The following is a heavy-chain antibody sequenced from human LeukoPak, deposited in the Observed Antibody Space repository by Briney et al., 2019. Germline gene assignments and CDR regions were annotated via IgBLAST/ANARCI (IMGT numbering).Heavy chain of an antibody. V-gene: IGHV1-18*01. CDR3: AREVFCSSTSCYQRWFDP. CDR2: ISAYNGNT. Sequence: ASVKVSCKASGYTFTSYGTSWVRQAPGQGLEWMGWISAYNGNTNYAQKLQGRVTMTTDTSTSTAYMELRSLRSDDTAVYYCAREVFCSSTSCYQRWFDPWGQGTLVTVSS. CDR1: GYTFTSYG. D-gene: IGHD2-2*01. J-gene: IGHJ5*02.